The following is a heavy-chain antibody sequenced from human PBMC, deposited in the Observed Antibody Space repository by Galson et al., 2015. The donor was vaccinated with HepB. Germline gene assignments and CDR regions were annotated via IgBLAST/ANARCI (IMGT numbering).Heavy chain of an antibody. CDR3: ARAPGYCSGGSCSGPLIRYYYYYYMDV. V-gene: IGHV3-11*01. J-gene: IGHJ6*03. Sequence: SLRLSCAASGFTFSDYYMSWIRQAPGKGLEWVSYISSSGSTIYYADSVKGRFTISRDNAKNSLYLQMNSLRAEDTAVYYCARAPGYCSGGSCSGPLIRYYYYYYMDVWGKGTTVTVSS. CDR2: ISSSGSTI. CDR1: GFTFSDYY. D-gene: IGHD2-15*01.